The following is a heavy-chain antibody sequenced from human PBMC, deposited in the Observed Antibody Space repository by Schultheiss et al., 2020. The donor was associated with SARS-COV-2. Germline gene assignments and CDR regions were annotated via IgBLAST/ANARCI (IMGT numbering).Heavy chain of an antibody. CDR1: GFTFSNAW. CDR3: ARAGYSYGLGYYYYYMDV. D-gene: IGHD5-18*01. J-gene: IGHJ6*03. V-gene: IGHV3-74*01. CDR2: INSDGSST. Sequence: GGSLRLSCAASGFTFSNAWMSWVRQAPGKGLVWVSRINSDGSSTSYADSVKGRFTISRDNAKNTLYLQMNSLRAEDTAVYYCARAGYSYGLGYYYYYMDVWGKGTTVTVSS.